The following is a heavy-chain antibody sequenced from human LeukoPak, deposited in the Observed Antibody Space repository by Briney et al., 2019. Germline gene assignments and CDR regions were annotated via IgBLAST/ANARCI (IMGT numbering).Heavy chain of an antibody. CDR1: GYSISSSNW. CDR3: ARVWFGGYAMDV. Sequence: SETLSLTCAVAGYSISSSNWWGWIRPAPGKGLEWIGNIYHSGSTYYNPSLKSRVTMSIDTSKNQFSLKLNSVTAVDTALYYCARVWFGGYAMDVWGQGTTVTVSS. V-gene: IGHV4-28*03. CDR2: IYHSGST. D-gene: IGHD3-10*01. J-gene: IGHJ6*02.